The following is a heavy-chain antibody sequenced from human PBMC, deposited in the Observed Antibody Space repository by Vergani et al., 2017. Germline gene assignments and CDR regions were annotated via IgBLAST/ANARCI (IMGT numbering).Heavy chain of an antibody. V-gene: IGHV3-43*01. CDR3: AKDLRYYGSGRDYGMDV. D-gene: IGHD3-10*01. Sequence: EVQLVESGGVVVQPGGSLRLSCAASGFTFDDYTMHWVRQAPGKGLEWVSLISWGGGSTYYADSVKGRFTISRDNSKNSLYLQMNSLRTEDTALYYCAKDLRYYGSGRDYGMDVWGQGTTVTVSS. J-gene: IGHJ6*02. CDR1: GFTFDDYT. CDR2: ISWGGGST.